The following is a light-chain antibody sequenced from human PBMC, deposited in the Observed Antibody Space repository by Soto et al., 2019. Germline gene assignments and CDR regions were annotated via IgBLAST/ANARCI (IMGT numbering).Light chain of an antibody. CDR2: EVS. Sequence: QSVLTQPPSASGSPGQSVTISCTRTSSEVGGYNYVSWYQQHPGKAPKLMIYEVSKRPSGVPDRFSGSKSGNTASLTVSGLQAEDEADYYCSSYAGSNNFGVFGTGTKVTVL. CDR3: SSYAGSNNFGV. V-gene: IGLV2-8*01. CDR1: SSEVGGYNY. J-gene: IGLJ1*01.